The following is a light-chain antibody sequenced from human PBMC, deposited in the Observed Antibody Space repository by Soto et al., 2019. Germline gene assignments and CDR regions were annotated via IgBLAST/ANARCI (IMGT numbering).Light chain of an antibody. CDR3: QQYYSTPSWT. CDR2: WAS. Sequence: DIVMTQSPDSLAVSLGERATINCKSSQSVLYSSNNKNYLAWYQQKPGLPPKLLIYWASTRESGVPDRFSGSGSGTDFTLTISSLQAEDVAVYYCQQYYSTPSWTFGQGTKLEIK. V-gene: IGKV4-1*01. J-gene: IGKJ2*01. CDR1: QSVLYSSNNKNY.